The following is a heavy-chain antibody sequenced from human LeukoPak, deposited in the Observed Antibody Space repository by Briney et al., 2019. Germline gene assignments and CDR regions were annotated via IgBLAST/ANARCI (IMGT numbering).Heavy chain of an antibody. Sequence: GGSLRLSCAASGFTFSTYAMTWVRQAPGKGLEWVSVISDSGDSTYYADSVKGRFTISRDNSKNTLYLQVNSLRAEDTAVYYCAKDQCTTTSCPDYWGQGTLVTVSS. V-gene: IGHV3-23*01. CDR1: GFTFSTYA. D-gene: IGHD2-2*01. CDR2: ISDSGDST. CDR3: AKDQCTTTSCPDY. J-gene: IGHJ4*02.